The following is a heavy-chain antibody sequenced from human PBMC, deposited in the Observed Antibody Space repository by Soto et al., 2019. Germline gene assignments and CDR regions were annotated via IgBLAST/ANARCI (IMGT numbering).Heavy chain of an antibody. J-gene: IGHJ6*02. V-gene: IGHV4-34*01. CDR1: GGSFSGWH. Sequence: QVQVQQWGAGLLKFSETLSLTCAVNGGSFSGWHWNWIRQPPGKGLEWIGEASHTGGTNYNPCLESRVTISVDRSRHQLSLNLTSVSAADTAVYYCARSRKLDVWGPGTTVIVSS. CDR2: ASHTGGT. CDR3: ARSRKLDV.